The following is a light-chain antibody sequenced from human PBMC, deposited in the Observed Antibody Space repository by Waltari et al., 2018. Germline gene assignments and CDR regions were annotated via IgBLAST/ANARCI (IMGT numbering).Light chain of an antibody. CDR1: SSDVGGYNY. Sequence: QSALTQHASVSGSPGQSITIPCTGTSSDVGGYNYVSWYQQHPGKAPKVMIYDVSNRPSGVSNRFSGSKSGNTASRTISGLQAEDEADYYCSTYTSTNTWVFGGGTRLTVL. J-gene: IGLJ3*02. CDR3: STYTSTNTWV. CDR2: DVS. V-gene: IGLV2-14*03.